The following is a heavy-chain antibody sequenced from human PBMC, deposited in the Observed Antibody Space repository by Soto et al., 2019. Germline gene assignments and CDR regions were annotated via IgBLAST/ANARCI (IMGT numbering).Heavy chain of an antibody. D-gene: IGHD3-10*01. Sequence: TVKVSCKASGDTFSTYAISWVRQAPGQGLEWMGGIIPIFGTAKYAQTFQGRVTFTADVSTGTTYMELSSLRSEDTAVYYCARGGYGSGTYYYFDYWGQGTLVTVSS. CDR2: IIPIFGTA. CDR3: ARGGYGSGTYYYFDY. J-gene: IGHJ4*02. CDR1: GDTFSTYA. V-gene: IGHV1-69*13.